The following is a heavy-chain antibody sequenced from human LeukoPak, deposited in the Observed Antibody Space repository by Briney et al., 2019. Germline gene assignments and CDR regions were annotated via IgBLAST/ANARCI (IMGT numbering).Heavy chain of an antibody. CDR2: IHHSGST. D-gene: IGHD4-17*01. J-gene: IGHJ4*02. Sequence: PSQTLSLTCSVSDGSISSGDYYWSWIRQPPGKGLEWIEYIHHSGSTYYNPSLKSRVTISVDTSKNQFSLKLSSVTAADTAVYYCAREEGYGDYGWVDYWGQGTLVTVSS. CDR3: AREEGYGDYGWVDY. V-gene: IGHV4-30-2*01. CDR1: DGSISSGDYY.